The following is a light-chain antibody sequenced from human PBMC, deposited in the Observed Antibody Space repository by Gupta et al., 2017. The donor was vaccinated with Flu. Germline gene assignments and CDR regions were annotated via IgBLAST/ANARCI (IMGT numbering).Light chain of an antibody. J-gene: IGLJ2*01. Sequence: SYELTQPPSVSVSPGQTARLTCSGDALPNQFAYWYQQKPGQAPVLVIFKDTERPSGIPERFSGSSSGTTATLTISGVQAEDEADYYCQSADSTETYVVFGGGTKLSVL. CDR1: ALPNQF. V-gene: IGLV3-25*03. CDR3: QSADSTETYVV. CDR2: KDT.